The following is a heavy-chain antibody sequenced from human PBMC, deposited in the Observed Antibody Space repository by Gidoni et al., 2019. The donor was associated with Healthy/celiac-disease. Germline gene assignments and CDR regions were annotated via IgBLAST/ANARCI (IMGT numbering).Heavy chain of an antibody. J-gene: IGHJ5*02. CDR1: GGSISSSSYY. CDR2: IYYSGST. CDR3: ARHRGCSSTSCYEGYFDP. V-gene: IGHV4-39*01. D-gene: IGHD2-2*01. Sequence: QLQLQESGPGLVKPSETLSLTCTVSGGSISSSSYYWGWIRQPPGKGLEWIGSIYYSGSTYYNPSLKSRVTISVDTSKNQFSLKLSSVTAADTAVYYCARHRGCSSTSCYEGYFDPWGQGTLVTVSS.